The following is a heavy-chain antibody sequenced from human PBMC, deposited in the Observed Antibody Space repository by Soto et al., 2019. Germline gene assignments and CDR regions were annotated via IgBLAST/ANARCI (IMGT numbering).Heavy chain of an antibody. CDR1: GGTFSSYA. CDR3: ASPTMIVVGDAFDI. J-gene: IGHJ3*02. CDR2: IIPIFGKA. D-gene: IGHD3-22*01. Sequence: QVQLVQSGAEVKKPGSSVKVSCKASGGTFSSYAISWVRQAPGQGLEWMGGIIPIFGKANYAQKFQGRVTITADESTSTAYMELSSLRSEDTAVYYCASPTMIVVGDAFDIWGQGTMVTVSS. V-gene: IGHV1-69*01.